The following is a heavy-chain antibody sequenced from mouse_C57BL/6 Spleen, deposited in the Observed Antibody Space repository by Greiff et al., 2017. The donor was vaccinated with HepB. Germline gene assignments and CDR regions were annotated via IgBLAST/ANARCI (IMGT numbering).Heavy chain of an antibody. Sequence: QVQLQQSGPGLVQPSQSLSITCTVSGFSLTSYGVHWVRQSPGKGLEWLGVIWRGGSTDYNAAFMSRLSITKDNSKSQVFFNMNSLQADDTAIYYCAKSTSYYYGSPWYFDVWGTGTTVTVSS. CDR2: IWRGGST. CDR1: GFSLTSYG. CDR3: AKSTSYYYGSPWYFDV. J-gene: IGHJ1*03. D-gene: IGHD1-1*01. V-gene: IGHV2-5*01.